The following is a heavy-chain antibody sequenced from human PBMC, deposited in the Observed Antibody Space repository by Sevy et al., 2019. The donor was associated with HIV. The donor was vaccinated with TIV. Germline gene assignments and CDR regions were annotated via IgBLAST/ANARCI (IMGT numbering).Heavy chain of an antibody. J-gene: IGHJ3*02. Sequence: GGSLRLSCAASGFTFRTYAMNWVRQAPGKGLEWVSGISGSGGSTYYADSVKGRFTISRDNSKNTLYLQMNSLRAEDTAVYYCAIDYYDSSGYYPMHAFDIWGQGTMVTVSS. CDR2: ISGSGGST. CDR1: GFTFRTYA. CDR3: AIDYYDSSGYYPMHAFDI. D-gene: IGHD3-22*01. V-gene: IGHV3-23*01.